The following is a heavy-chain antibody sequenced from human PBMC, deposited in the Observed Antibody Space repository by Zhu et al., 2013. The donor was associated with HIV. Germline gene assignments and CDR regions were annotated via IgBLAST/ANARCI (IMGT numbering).Heavy chain of an antibody. J-gene: IGHJ3*02. CDR2: MNPYSGNS. CDR3: TRSLGYCHGTACQSDAFDI. CDR1: GYTSTGYF. V-gene: IGHV1-8*02. D-gene: IGHD2-15*01. Sequence: QVQLVQSGAEVTKPGASVKVSCKASGYTSTGYFLHWVRQAPGQGLEWMGWMNPYSGNSGYAQKFQGRITMTRDTSITTAFLEVTSLTSDDTAFYYCTRSLGYCHGTACQSDAFDIWGQGTLVSVSS.